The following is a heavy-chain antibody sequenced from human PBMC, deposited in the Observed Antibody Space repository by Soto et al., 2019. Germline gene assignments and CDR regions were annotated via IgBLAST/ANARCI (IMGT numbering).Heavy chain of an antibody. CDR1: GFTFSSYG. V-gene: IGHV3-30*03. J-gene: IGHJ6*02. CDR2: ISYDGSNK. Sequence: GGSLRLSCAASGFTFSSYGMHWVRQAPGKGLEWVAVISYDGSNKYYADSVKGRFTISRENSKNTLYLQMNGLRAEDTATYYCARYFAMDVWGQGTTVTVSS. CDR3: ARYFAMDV.